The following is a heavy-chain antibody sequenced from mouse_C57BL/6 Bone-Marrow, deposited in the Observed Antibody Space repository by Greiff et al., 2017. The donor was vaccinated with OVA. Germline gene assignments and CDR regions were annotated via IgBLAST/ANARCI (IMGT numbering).Heavy chain of an antibody. D-gene: IGHD2-2*01. J-gene: IGHJ4*01. CDR2: IDPSDSYT. CDR1: GYTFTSYW. V-gene: IGHV1-50*01. CDR3: ARSGGYDGNYYAMDY. Sequence: QVQLQQPGAELVKPGASVKLSCKASGYTFTSYWMQWVKQRPGQGLEWIGAIDPSDSYTNYNQKFKGKATLTVDTSSSTAYMQLSSLTSEDSAVYYCARSGGYDGNYYAMDYWGQGTSVTVSS.